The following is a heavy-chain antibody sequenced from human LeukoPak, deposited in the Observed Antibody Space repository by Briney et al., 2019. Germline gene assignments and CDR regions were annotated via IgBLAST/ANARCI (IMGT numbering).Heavy chain of an antibody. V-gene: IGHV1-8*01. CDR3: ARDTYSSGWYLKYGPYYYYYYMDV. CDR1: GYTFTSYD. J-gene: IGHJ6*03. D-gene: IGHD6-19*01. CDR2: MNPNSGNT. Sequence: ASVKVSCKASGYTFTSYDINWVRQATGQGLEWMGWMNPNSGNTGYAQKFQGRVTMTTDTSTSTAYMELRSLRSDDAAVYYCARDTYSSGWYLKYGPYYYYYYMDVWGKGTTVTVSS.